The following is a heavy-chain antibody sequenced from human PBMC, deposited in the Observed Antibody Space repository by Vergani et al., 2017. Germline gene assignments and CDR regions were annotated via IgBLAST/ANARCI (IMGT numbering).Heavy chain of an antibody. J-gene: IGHJ3*02. Sequence: QVQLVQSGAEVKKPGSSVKVSCKASGGTFSSYAISWVRQAPGQGLEWMGGIIPIFGTANYAQKFQGRVTITADESTSTAYMELSSLRSEDTAVYYCATGAIAARRVEDDDAFDIWGQGQWSPSLQ. CDR1: GGTFSSYA. D-gene: IGHD6-6*01. V-gene: IGHV1-69*01. CDR3: ATGAIAARRVEDDDAFDI. CDR2: IIPIFGTA.